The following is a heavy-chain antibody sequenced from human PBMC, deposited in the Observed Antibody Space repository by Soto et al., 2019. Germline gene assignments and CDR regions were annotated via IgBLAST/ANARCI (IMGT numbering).Heavy chain of an antibody. D-gene: IGHD2-2*01. Sequence: AASVKVSCKASGGTFGGYALTWVRRAPGQGLEWLGGIIPILNSPAYAQKFQARVVITADEITNTAYMELNSLRFDDTAVYYCAREAPYCTSATCPKFYDMDVWGQGTTVTVSS. CDR3: AREAPYCTSATCPKFYDMDV. CDR1: GGTFGGYA. CDR2: IIPILNSP. J-gene: IGHJ6*02. V-gene: IGHV1-69*13.